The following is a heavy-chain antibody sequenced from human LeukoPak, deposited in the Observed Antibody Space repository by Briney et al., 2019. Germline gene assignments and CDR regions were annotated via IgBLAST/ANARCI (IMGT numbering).Heavy chain of an antibody. CDR2: ISSSSSYT. V-gene: IGHV3-11*06. CDR1: GFTFSDYY. Sequence: GGSLRLSCAASGFTFSDYYMSWIRQAPGKGLEGVSYISSSSSYTNYADSVNGRFTISRDNAKNSLYLQMNSLRAEDTAVYYCARPRGSGSYYDNWFDPWGQGTLVTVSS. J-gene: IGHJ5*02. D-gene: IGHD3-10*01. CDR3: ARPRGSGSYYDNWFDP.